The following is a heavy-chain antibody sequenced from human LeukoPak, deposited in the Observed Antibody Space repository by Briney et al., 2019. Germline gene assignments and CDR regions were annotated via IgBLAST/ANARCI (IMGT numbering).Heavy chain of an antibody. CDR1: GFTFSDYY. J-gene: IGHJ4*02. CDR3: ARDARGYCSSTSCYGALDY. D-gene: IGHD2-2*01. Sequence: PGGSLRLSCAASGFTFSDYYMSWIRQAPGKGLEWVSYISSSGSTIYYADSVKGRFTISRDNAKNSLYLQMNSLRAEVTAVYYCARDARGYCSSTSCYGALDYWGQGTLVTVSS. V-gene: IGHV3-11*01. CDR2: ISSSGSTI.